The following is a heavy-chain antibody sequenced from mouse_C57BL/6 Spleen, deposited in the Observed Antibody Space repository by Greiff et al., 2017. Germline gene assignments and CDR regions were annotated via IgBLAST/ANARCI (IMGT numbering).Heavy chain of an antibody. D-gene: IGHD4-1*01. CDR2: IGPNSGGT. J-gene: IGHJ1*03. CDR3: ARGETGYWYFDV. CDR1: GYTFTSYW. V-gene: IGHV1-72*01. Sequence: VQLQQPGAELVQPGASVTLSCKASGYTFTSYWMHWVQQSPGRGLEWIGRIGPNSGGTKYNEKFKSKATLTVDKHSSTAYMQLSSLTFEDSEFYFCARGETGYWYFDVWGTGTTVTVSS.